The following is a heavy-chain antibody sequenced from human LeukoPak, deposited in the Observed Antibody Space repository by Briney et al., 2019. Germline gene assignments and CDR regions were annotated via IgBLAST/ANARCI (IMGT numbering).Heavy chain of an antibody. J-gene: IGHJ6*02. CDR1: GGSFSGYY. Sequence: PSETLSLTCAVYGGSFSGYYWSWIRQPPGKGQEWIGEINHSGSTNYNPSLKSRVTISVDTSKNQFSLKLSSVTAADTAVYYCARGSRVQLERRPPSSHYYYYYGMDVWGQGTTVTVSS. V-gene: IGHV4-34*01. D-gene: IGHD1-1*01. CDR2: INHSGST. CDR3: ARGSRVQLERRPPSSHYYYYYGMDV.